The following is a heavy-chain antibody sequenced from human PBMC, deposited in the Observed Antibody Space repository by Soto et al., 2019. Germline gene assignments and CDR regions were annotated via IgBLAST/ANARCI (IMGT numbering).Heavy chain of an antibody. CDR1: GGSISSGDYY. CDR2: IYYSGST. J-gene: IGHJ4*02. D-gene: IGHD2-21*02. CDR3: DSIIYVTAIFDY. Sequence: SETLSLTCTVSGGSISSGDYYWSWIRQPPGKGLEWIGYIYYSGSTYYNPSLKSRVTISVDTSKNQFSLKLSSVTAADTAVYYCDSIIYVTAIFDYWGQGTLVTVSS. V-gene: IGHV4-30-4*01.